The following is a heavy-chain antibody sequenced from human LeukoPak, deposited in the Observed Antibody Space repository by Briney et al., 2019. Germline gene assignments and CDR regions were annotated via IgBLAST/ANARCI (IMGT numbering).Heavy chain of an antibody. Sequence: ASVKVSCKTSAYSFTAYYIHWVRQAPGQGLEWMRWINPKTGGTNYAQNFQGRVTMTRDTSINTVYMDLSGLRSDDTAVYYCARGDIDFWGQGTLVTVSS. CDR1: AYSFTAYY. CDR2: INPKTGGT. D-gene: IGHD2-15*01. J-gene: IGHJ4*02. CDR3: ARGDIDF. V-gene: IGHV1-2*02.